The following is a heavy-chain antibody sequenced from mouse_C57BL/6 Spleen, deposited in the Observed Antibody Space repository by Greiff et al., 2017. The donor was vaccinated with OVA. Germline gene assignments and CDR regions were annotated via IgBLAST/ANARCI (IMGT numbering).Heavy chain of an antibody. CDR3: TRGEPYDYDGIDY. V-gene: IGHV1-15*01. J-gene: IGHJ2*01. Sequence: VQLQQSGAELVRPGASVTLSCKASGYTFTDYDMHWVQQTPVHGLEWIGAIDTETGGPSYTQKFTGKAILTAYKSSSTAYMELRSLTSEDSAVYYCTRGEPYDYDGIDYWGQGTTLTVSS. D-gene: IGHD2-4*01. CDR2: IDTETGGP. CDR1: GYTFTDYD.